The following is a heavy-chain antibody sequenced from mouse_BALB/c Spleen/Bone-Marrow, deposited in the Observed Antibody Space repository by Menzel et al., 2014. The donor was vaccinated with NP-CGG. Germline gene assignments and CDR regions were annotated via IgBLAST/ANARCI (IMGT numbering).Heavy chain of an antibody. V-gene: IGHV5-17*02. CDR3: AGNDCFGYAAMDY. D-gene: IGHD1-2*01. Sequence: EVMLVESGGGLVQPGGSRKLSCAASGFTFSSFGMHWVRQAPEKGLEWVAYISGGSSIIYYADTVKGRFTISRDNPKNTLFLQMTSLRSEDTAIYYCAGNDCFGYAAMDYWGQGTSVTVSS. J-gene: IGHJ4*01. CDR2: ISGGSSII. CDR1: GFTFSSFG.